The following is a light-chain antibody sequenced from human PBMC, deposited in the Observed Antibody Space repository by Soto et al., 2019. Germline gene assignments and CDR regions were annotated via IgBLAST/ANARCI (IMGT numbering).Light chain of an antibody. CDR2: DAS. CDR3: QHRSNWHIT. Sequence: EIVLTQSPATLSLSPGERAALSCRASQSVSSYLAWYQQKPGQAPRLLIYDASNRATGIPARFSGGGSGTDFTLTLSSLEPEDFAVYYCQHRSNWHITFGQGTRLDIK. J-gene: IGKJ5*01. V-gene: IGKV3-11*01. CDR1: QSVSSY.